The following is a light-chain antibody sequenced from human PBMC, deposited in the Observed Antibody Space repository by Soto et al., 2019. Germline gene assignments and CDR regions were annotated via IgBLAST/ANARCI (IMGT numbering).Light chain of an antibody. Sequence: EIGMAHSPATLSASTGERATLSCRASQSVSINLAWYQRKPGQAPRLLIYGASTRATGIPARFSGSGSGTEFTLTISSLQSEDFAVYYCQQYNNWPWTFGQGTKVDIK. V-gene: IGKV3D-15*01. J-gene: IGKJ1*01. CDR2: GAS. CDR3: QQYNNWPWT. CDR1: QSVSIN.